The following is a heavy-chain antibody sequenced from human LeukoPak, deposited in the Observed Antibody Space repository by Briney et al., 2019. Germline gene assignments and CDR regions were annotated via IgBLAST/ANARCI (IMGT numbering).Heavy chain of an antibody. Sequence: GGSLRLSCAASGFTFSSYEMNWVRQAPGKGLEWVSYISSSGSTIYYADSVKGRFTISRDNAKSSLYLQMNSLRAEDTAVYYCARGVNDAFDIWGQGTMVTVSS. V-gene: IGHV3-48*03. J-gene: IGHJ3*02. CDR2: ISSSGSTI. CDR1: GFTFSSYE. CDR3: ARGVNDAFDI.